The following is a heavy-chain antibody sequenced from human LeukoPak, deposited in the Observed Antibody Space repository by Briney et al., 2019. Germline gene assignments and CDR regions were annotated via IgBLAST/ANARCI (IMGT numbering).Heavy chain of an antibody. CDR3: ARVEPGIAADPWNAFDI. D-gene: IGHD6-13*01. CDR1: GGSISSGGYS. J-gene: IGHJ3*02. CDR2: IYYSGST. Sequence: SETLSLTCAVSGGSISSGGYSWSWIRQPPGKGLEWIGYIYYSGSTCYNPSLKSRVTISVDTSKNQFSLKLSSVTAADTAVYYCARVEPGIAADPWNAFDIWGQGTMVTVSS. V-gene: IGHV4-30-4*07.